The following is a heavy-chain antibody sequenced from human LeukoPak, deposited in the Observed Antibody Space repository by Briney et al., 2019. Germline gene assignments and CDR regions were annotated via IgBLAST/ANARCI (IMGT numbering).Heavy chain of an antibody. J-gene: IGHJ4*02. Sequence: PGGSQRLSCAASGFNFSIYWMNWVRQAPGKGPVWVSRINGDVSSTSYADSVKGRFTVSRDNAKNTLYLQMNSLRAEDTAVYYCARENYYDCSGNYDEFDYWGQGTLVTVSS. CDR2: INGDVSST. D-gene: IGHD3-22*01. CDR1: GFNFSIYW. CDR3: ARENYYDCSGNYDEFDY. V-gene: IGHV3-74*01.